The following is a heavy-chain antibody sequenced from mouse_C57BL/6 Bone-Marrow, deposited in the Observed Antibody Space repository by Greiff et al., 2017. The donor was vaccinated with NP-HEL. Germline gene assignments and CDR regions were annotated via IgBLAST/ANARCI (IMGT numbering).Heavy chain of an antibody. D-gene: IGHD2-3*01. V-gene: IGHV1-15*01. CDR3: TRWDDGYPAWFAY. CDR1: GYTFTDYE. Sequence: VQLKESGAELVRPGASVTLSCKASGYTFTDYEMHWVKQTPVHGLEWIGAIDPETGGTAYNQKFKGKAILTADKSSSTAYMELRSLTSEDSAVYYCTRWDDGYPAWFAYWGQGTLVTGSA. CDR2: IDPETGGT. J-gene: IGHJ3*01.